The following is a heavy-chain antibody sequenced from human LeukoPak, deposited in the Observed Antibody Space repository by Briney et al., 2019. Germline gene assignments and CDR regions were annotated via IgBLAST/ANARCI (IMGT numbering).Heavy chain of an antibody. D-gene: IGHD6-6*01. J-gene: IGHJ5*02. V-gene: IGHV4-31*03. Sequence: SQTLSLTCTVSGGSISSGGYYWSWIRQHPEKGLEWIGYIYYSGSTYYNPSLKSRVTISVDTSKNQFSLKLSSVTAADTAVYYCARAEYSSSSWFDPWGQGTPVTVSS. CDR2: IYYSGST. CDR1: GGSISSGGYY. CDR3: ARAEYSSSSWFDP.